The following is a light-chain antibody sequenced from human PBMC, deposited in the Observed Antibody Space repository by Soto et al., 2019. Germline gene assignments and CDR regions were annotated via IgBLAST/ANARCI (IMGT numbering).Light chain of an antibody. CDR2: GAS. CDR3: QQYISSPPGFT. Sequence: EIVLTQSPGTLSLFPGERATLSCRASQSVSSTYFAWYRQKPGQPPSLLIYGASNRATGVPDRFSGSGSGPYVTLTISRLEPEDFAVYYCQQYISSPPGFTFGTGTTVEIK. V-gene: IGKV3-20*01. CDR1: QSVSSTY. J-gene: IGKJ3*01.